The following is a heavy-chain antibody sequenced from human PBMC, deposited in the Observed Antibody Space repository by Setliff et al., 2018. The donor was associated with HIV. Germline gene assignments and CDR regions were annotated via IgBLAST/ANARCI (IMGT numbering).Heavy chain of an antibody. CDR2: ISTYNGHT. D-gene: IGHD6-6*01. CDR1: GYTFTGYY. CDR3: ARVFWPYSSSRFDY. V-gene: IGHV1-18*04. J-gene: IGHJ4*02. Sequence: GASVKVSCKSSGYTFTGYYIHWVRQAPGQGLEWMGWISTYNGHTNYAQKLQGRVNMTTDTSTSTAYMELRSLRSDDTAVYYCARVFWPYSSSRFDYWGQGTLVTVSS.